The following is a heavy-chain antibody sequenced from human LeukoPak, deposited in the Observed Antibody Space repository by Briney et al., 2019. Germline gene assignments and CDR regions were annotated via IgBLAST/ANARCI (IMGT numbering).Heavy chain of an antibody. CDR1: GFTFRNYW. CDR3: ARAGGSGWFDP. Sequence: PGRSLRLSCAASGFTFRNYWMHWVRQAPGNGRVWVSRINIDGSTRYADSVEGRFTISRDNAKNTLYLQMNSLRAEDTAVYYCARAGGSGWFDPWGQGTLVTVSS. CDR2: INIDGST. J-gene: IGHJ5*02. V-gene: IGHV3-74*01. D-gene: IGHD3-10*01.